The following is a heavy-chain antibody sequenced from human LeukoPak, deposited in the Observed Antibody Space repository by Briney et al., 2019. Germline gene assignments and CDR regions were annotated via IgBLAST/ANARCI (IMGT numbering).Heavy chain of an antibody. J-gene: IGHJ4*02. V-gene: IGHV3-30*18. CDR3: AKEGRGAVAD. D-gene: IGHD6-19*01. CDR1: GFTFSSYG. CDR2: ISYDGSNK. Sequence: GGSLRLSCAASGFTFSSYGMHWVRQAPGKGLEWVAVISYDGSNKYYADSVKGRFTISRDKSKNTLYLQMNSLRAEDTAVYYCAKEGRGAVADWGQGTLVTVSS.